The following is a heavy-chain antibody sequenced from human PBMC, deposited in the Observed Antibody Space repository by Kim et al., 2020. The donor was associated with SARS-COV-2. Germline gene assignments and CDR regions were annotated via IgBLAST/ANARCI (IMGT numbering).Heavy chain of an antibody. Sequence: SETLSLTCTVSGGSISSGGYYWSWIRQHPGKGLEWIGYIYYSGSTYYNPSLKSRVTISVDTSKNQFSLKLSSVTAADTAVYYCARAYYQCSSTSCYTWYFQHWGQGTLVTVSS. D-gene: IGHD2-2*02. CDR1: GGSISSGGYY. J-gene: IGHJ1*01. CDR2: IYYSGST. V-gene: IGHV4-31*03. CDR3: ARAYYQCSSTSCYTWYFQH.